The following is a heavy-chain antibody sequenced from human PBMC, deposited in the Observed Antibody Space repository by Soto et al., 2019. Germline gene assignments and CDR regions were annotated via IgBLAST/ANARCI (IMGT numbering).Heavy chain of an antibody. D-gene: IGHD2-2*01. CDR1: GGSISSYY. CDR3: AGDLGTQGSAPDYQRQNYYYYGMDV. V-gene: IGHV4-59*01. Sequence: SETLSLTCTVSGGSISSYYWSWIRQPPGKGLEWIGYIYYSGSTNYNPSLKSRVTISVDTSKNQFSLKLSPVTAADTAVYYCAGDLGTQGSAPDYQRQNYYYYGMDVWGQGTTVTVSS. J-gene: IGHJ6*02. CDR2: IYYSGST.